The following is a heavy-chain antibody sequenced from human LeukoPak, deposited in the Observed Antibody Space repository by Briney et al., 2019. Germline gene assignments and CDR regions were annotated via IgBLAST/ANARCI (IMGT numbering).Heavy chain of an antibody. CDR2: IIPIFGTA. J-gene: IGHJ5*02. CDR3: ASLPPGGSYEENWFDP. V-gene: IGHV1-69*05. D-gene: IGHD1-26*01. CDR1: GGTFSSYA. Sequence: SVKVSCKASGGTFSSYAISWVRQAPGQGLEWMGGIIPIFGTANYAQKFQGRVTITTDESTSTAYMELSSLRSEDTAVYYCASLPPGGSYEENWFDPWGQGTLVTVSS.